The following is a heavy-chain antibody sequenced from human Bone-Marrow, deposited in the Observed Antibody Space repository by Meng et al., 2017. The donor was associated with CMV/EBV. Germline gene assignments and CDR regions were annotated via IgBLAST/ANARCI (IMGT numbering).Heavy chain of an antibody. CDR1: GYTFTGYY. V-gene: IGHV1-2*02. CDR3: ASSDSAMGSDAY. D-gene: IGHD5-18*01. J-gene: IGHJ4*02. CDR2: INPNSGGK. Sequence: ASVKVSCKASGYTFTGYYSHWVRQAPGQGLEWMGWINPNSGGKNYAQKFQGRVTVTRATSTRTAYMELRRPRSDDTADYYCASSDSAMGSDAYWGQGTMVTFSS.